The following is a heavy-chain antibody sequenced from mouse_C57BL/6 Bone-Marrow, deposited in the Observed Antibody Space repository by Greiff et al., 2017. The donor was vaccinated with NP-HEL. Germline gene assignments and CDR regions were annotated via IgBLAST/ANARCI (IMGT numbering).Heavy chain of an antibody. V-gene: IGHV1-61*01. D-gene: IGHD3-1*01. Sequence: QVQLQQPGAELVRPGSSVKLSCKASGYTFTSYWMDWVKQRPGQGLEWIGNIYPSDSETHYNQKFKDKATLTVDKSSSTAYMQLSSLTSEDSAVYYCARLGLLGIFDYWGQGTTLTVSS. CDR3: ARLGLLGIFDY. CDR1: GYTFTSYW. CDR2: IYPSDSET. J-gene: IGHJ2*01.